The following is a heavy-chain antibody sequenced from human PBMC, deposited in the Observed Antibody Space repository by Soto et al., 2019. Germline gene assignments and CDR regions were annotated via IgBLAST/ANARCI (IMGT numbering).Heavy chain of an antibody. CDR3: ARXYSSSWYTGYYYYGMDV. CDR1: GYTFTSYY. V-gene: IGHV1-46*01. CDR2: INPSGGST. J-gene: IGHJ6*02. D-gene: IGHD6-13*01. Sequence: ASVKVSCKASGYTFTSYYMHWVRQAPGQGLEWMGIINPSGGSTSYAQKFQGRVTMTRDTSTSTVYMELSSLRSEDTAVYYCARXYSSSWYTGYYYYGMDVWGQGTTVTVSS.